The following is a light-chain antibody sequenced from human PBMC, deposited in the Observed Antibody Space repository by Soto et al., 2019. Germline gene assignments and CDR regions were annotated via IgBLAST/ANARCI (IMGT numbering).Light chain of an antibody. CDR1: KLGDKY. V-gene: IGLV3-1*01. CDR3: QAWDSSTAGV. CDR2: QDT. Sequence: SYELTQPPSVSVSPGQTASITCSGDKLGDKYACWYQQKPGQSPLLVIYQDTKRPSGIPERFSGSKSGNTATLIISGTQAMDEADYYCQAWDSSTAGVFGGGTKLTVL. J-gene: IGLJ2*01.